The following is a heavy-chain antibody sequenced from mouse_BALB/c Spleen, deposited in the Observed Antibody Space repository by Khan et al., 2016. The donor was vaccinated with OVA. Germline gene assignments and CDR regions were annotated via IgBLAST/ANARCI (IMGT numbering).Heavy chain of an antibody. D-gene: IGHD1-1*01. CDR2: ITSGGSYT. V-gene: IGHV5-6-4*01. J-gene: IGHJ2*01. CDR3: TRDRNYYGSSFYFDY. CDR1: VFTFSSYS. Sequence: EVELVESGGGLVKPGGSLRLSCEASVFTFSSYSMSWVRQTPEKRLEWVATITSGGSYTYYPDSVQGRFTISRDNAKNTLYLQMSSLKSEDTAIYYCTRDRNYYGSSFYFDYWGQGTTLTVSS.